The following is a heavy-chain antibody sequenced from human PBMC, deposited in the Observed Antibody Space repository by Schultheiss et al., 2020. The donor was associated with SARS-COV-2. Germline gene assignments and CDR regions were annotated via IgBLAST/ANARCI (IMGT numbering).Heavy chain of an antibody. V-gene: IGHV1-8*02. CDR2: INPNSGGT. J-gene: IGHJ4*02. CDR1: GYTFTSYG. D-gene: IGHD6-19*01. Sequence: ASVKVSCKASGYTFTSYGISWVRQAPGQGLEWMGWINPNSGGTNYAQKFQGRVTMTRNTSISTAYMELSSLRSEDTAVYYCAFSPRGPYSSGHLGYWGQGTLVTVSS. CDR3: AFSPRGPYSSGHLGY.